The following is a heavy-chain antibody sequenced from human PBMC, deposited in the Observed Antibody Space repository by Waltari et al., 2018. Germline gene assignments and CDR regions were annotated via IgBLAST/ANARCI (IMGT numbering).Heavy chain of an antibody. CDR3: ARAKEVRDGYNNPRG. CDR1: GFTFSSYA. J-gene: IGHJ4*02. V-gene: IGHV3-30-3*01. CDR2: ISYDGSNK. D-gene: IGHD5-12*01. Sequence: QVQLVESGGGVVQPGRSLRLSCAASGFTFSSYAMHWVRQAPGKGLEWVAVISYDGSNKYYADSVKGRFTISRDNSKNTLYLQMNSLRAEDTAVYYCARAKEVRDGYNNPRGWGQGTLVTVSS.